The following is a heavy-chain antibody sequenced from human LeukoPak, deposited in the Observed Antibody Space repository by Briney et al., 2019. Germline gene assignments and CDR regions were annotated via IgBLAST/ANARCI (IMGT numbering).Heavy chain of an antibody. CDR3: ARSDYGGWYYYGMDV. J-gene: IGHJ6*02. D-gene: IGHD4-23*01. Sequence: SVKVSCKASGYTFTGYYMHWVRQAPGQGLEWMGWINPNSGGTNYAQKFQGRVTMTRDTSISTAYMELSRLRSDDTAVYYRARSDYGGWYYYGMDVWGQGTTVTVSS. V-gene: IGHV1-2*02. CDR1: GYTFTGYY. CDR2: INPNSGGT.